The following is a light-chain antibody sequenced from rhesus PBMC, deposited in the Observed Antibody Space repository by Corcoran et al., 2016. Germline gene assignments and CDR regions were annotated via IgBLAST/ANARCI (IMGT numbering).Light chain of an antibody. CDR1: PGISSW. Sequence: DIQMTQSPSSLSASVGDRVTITCRASPGISSWLAWYQQKQGKAPKLLIYKESSLQSGDPSRFSGSGSGTDFTLTISSLQPEDFATYYCQQYNSAPPYSFGQGTKVEIK. CDR3: QQYNSAPPYS. V-gene: IGKV1-21*01. CDR2: KES. J-gene: IGKJ2*01.